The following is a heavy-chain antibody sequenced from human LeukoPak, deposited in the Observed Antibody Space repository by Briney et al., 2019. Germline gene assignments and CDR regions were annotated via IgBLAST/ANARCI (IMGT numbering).Heavy chain of an antibody. V-gene: IGHV3-9*01. Sequence: PGRSLRLPCAASGFTFDDYAMHWVRQAPGKGLEWVSGISWNSGSIGYADSVKGRFTISRDNAKNSLYLQMNSLRAEDTALYYCAKDIHDYYGMDVWGQGTTVTVSS. J-gene: IGHJ6*02. CDR1: GFTFDDYA. CDR2: ISWNSGSI. CDR3: AKDIHDYYGMDV.